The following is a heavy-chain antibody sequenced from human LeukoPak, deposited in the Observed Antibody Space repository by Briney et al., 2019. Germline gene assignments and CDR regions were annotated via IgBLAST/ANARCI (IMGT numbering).Heavy chain of an antibody. Sequence: PSETLSLTCVVSGYSISSGYYWGWIRQPPGKGLEWIGSIYHSGSTYYNPSLKSRVTVSVDTSKNQFSLKLSSVTAADTAVYYCARQTAEDCSSTSCYIRNWFDPWGQGTLVTVSS. J-gene: IGHJ5*02. D-gene: IGHD2-2*02. CDR3: ARQTAEDCSSTSCYIRNWFDP. CDR1: GYSISSGYY. V-gene: IGHV4-38-2*01. CDR2: IYHSGST.